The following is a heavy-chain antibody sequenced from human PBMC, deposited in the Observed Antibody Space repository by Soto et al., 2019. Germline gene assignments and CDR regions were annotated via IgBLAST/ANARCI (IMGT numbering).Heavy chain of an antibody. J-gene: IGHJ2*01. CDR3: ARAFAGFGAYWDFDL. Sequence: SETLSLTCTVSGGSITDYYWSWIRQPPGKALEWIGYGYHSVSIHYNPSLKTRVTISVDTSENQFSLRLSSVTAADTAVYYCARAFAGFGAYWDFDLWGRGTLVTVSS. CDR2: GYHSVSI. V-gene: IGHV4-59*01. D-gene: IGHD3-16*01. CDR1: GGSITDYY.